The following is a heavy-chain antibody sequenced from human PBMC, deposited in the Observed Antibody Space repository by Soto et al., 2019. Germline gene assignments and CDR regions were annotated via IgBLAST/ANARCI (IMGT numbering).Heavy chain of an antibody. V-gene: IGHV3-30-3*01. Sequence: GGSLRLSCAASGFTFSSYAMHWVRQAPGKGLEWVAVISYDGSNKYYADSVKGRFTISRDNAKNSLYLQMNSLRAEDTAVYYCARDPRSGYDSSGYYYTGAFDIWGQGTMVTVSS. CDR3: ARDPRSGYDSSGYYYTGAFDI. J-gene: IGHJ3*02. CDR1: GFTFSSYA. CDR2: ISYDGSNK. D-gene: IGHD3-22*01.